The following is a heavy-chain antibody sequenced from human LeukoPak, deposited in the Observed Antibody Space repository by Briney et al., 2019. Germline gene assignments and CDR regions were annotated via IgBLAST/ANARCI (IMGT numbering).Heavy chain of an antibody. CDR1: GGSISSYY. V-gene: IGHV4-59*01. CDR2: IYYSGST. CDR3: ARDRYYYGSGSYFSAKYYYYGMDV. Sequence: SETLSLTCTVSGGSISSYYWSWIRQPPGKALEWIGYIYYSGSTNYNPSLKSRVTISVDTSKNQFSLKLSSVTAADTAVYYCARDRYYYGSGSYFSAKYYYYGMDVWGQGTTVTVSS. J-gene: IGHJ6*02. D-gene: IGHD3-10*01.